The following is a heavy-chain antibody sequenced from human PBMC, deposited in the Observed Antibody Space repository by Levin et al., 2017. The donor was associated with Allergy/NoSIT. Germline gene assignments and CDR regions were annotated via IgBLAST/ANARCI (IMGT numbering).Heavy chain of an antibody. Sequence: SQTLSLPCAVYGGSFRGYYWSWIRQPPGKGLEWIGEINHSGSTNYNPSLKSRVTISVDTSKNQFSLKLSSVTAADTAVYYCARGVPEGTTDCSGGSCYERDFDYWGQGTLVTVSS. J-gene: IGHJ4*02. CDR1: GGSFRGYY. D-gene: IGHD2-15*01. CDR2: INHSGST. V-gene: IGHV4-34*01. CDR3: ARGVPEGTTDCSGGSCYERDFDY.